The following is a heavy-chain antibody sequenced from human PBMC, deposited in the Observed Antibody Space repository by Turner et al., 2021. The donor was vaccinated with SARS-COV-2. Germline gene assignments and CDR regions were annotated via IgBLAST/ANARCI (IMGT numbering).Heavy chain of an antibody. D-gene: IGHD2-2*01. CDR1: GYTLTELS. J-gene: IGHJ5*02. V-gene: IGHV1-24*01. CDR3: ATGYQLRVNWFDP. Sequence: QVQLVQSRAEVKKPGASVKVSCKISGYTLTELSMYWVRQAPGKGLEWMGGFDPEDGETIYAQNFQGRVTMTEDTSTDTAYMELSSLRSEDTAVYFCATGYQLRVNWFDPWGQGTLVTVSS. CDR2: FDPEDGET.